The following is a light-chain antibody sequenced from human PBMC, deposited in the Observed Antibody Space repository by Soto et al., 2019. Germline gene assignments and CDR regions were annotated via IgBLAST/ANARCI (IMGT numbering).Light chain of an antibody. Sequence: QPVLAQPPSVSGAPGQRVTIFCTGRSSNIGAGYDVHWYQQVPGTAPRLLIYGNSNRPSGVPDRFSGSKSGTSASLAITGLQAEDEADYYCQSYDNSLKIVVGGGTKVTVL. V-gene: IGLV1-40*01. CDR1: SSNIGAGYD. CDR3: QSYDNSLKIV. J-gene: IGLJ3*02. CDR2: GNS.